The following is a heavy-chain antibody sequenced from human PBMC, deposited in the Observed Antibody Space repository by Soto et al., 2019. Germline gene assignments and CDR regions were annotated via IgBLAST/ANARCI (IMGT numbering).Heavy chain of an antibody. CDR2: IIPIFGTA. Sequence: SVKVSCKASGGTFSSYAISWVRQAPGQGLEWMGGIIPIFGTANYAQKFQGRVTITADESTSTAYMELSSLRSEDTAVYYCARVPGFTVTTHFDYWGHGTLVTVSS. CDR3: ARVPGFTVTTHFDY. CDR1: GGTFSSYA. V-gene: IGHV1-69*13. D-gene: IGHD4-4*01. J-gene: IGHJ4*01.